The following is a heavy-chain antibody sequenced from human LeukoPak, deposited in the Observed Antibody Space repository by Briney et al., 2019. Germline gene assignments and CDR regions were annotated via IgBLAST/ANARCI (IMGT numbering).Heavy chain of an antibody. CDR2: ITSGGNT. D-gene: IGHD3-10*01. CDR1: GFTFSTYG. J-gene: IGHJ4*02. Sequence: GGSLRLSCAASGFTFSTYGMTWVRQAPGKGLEWVSSITSGGNTYYADSAKGRFTISRDNSKNTLYLQMNSLRAEDTAVYYFAKPEPDTYVLGSYCCDYWGQGTLVTVPS. CDR3: AKPEPDTYVLGSYCCDY. V-gene: IGHV3-23*01.